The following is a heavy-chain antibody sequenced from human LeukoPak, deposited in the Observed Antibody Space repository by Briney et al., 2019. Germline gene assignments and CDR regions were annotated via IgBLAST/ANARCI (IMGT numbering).Heavy chain of an antibody. CDR1: GYTFTGYY. J-gene: IGHJ4*02. CDR3: ARVGTNGY. CDR2: ISAYNGNT. Sequence: GASVKVSCKASGYTFTGYYMHWVRQAPGQGLEWMGWISAYNGNTNYAQKLQGRVTMTTDTSTSTAYMELSSLRSEDTAVFHCARVGTNGYWGQGTLVTVSS. V-gene: IGHV1-18*04. D-gene: IGHD2-8*01.